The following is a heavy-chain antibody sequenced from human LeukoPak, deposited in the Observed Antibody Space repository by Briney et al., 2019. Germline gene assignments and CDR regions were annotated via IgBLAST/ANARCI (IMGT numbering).Heavy chain of an antibody. V-gene: IGHV4-34*01. CDR2: INHNGNT. J-gene: IGHJ4*02. Sequence: SETLSLTCAVYGGSFSGYYWSWIRQTPGKGLEWIGEINHNGNTNYNPSLTSRATISVDTSKSHFSLKLSSVTAADTAVYYCARRIPAAGQSSYYFDSWGQGALVTVSS. D-gene: IGHD6-13*01. CDR3: ARRIPAAGQSSYYFDS. CDR1: GGSFSGYY.